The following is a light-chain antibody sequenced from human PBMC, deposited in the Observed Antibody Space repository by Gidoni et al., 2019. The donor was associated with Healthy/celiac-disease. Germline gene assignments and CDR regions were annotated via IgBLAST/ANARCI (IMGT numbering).Light chain of an antibody. CDR2: SNH. Sequence: HSVLTQPPSASGTSGQRVTIPCSGSSSSIGSNPVNWYQQLPGTAPKLLIYSNHQRPSGVPDRFSGAKSGPSASLAISWLQSEDEADYYCAAWDDSLNGWVFGGGTKLTVL. CDR1: SSSIGSNP. CDR3: AAWDDSLNGWV. J-gene: IGLJ3*02. V-gene: IGLV1-44*01.